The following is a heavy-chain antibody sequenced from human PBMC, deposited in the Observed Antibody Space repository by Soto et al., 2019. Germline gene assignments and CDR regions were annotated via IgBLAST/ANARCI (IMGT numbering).Heavy chain of an antibody. J-gene: IGHJ3*02. CDR2: IFSNGGNR. D-gene: IGHD4-17*01. Sequence: QVQLVESGGGVVQPERSLRLSCEASGFTFSSNTMQWVRQAPGKGLEWVAAIFSNGGNRYYAESAKGRFTISRDNSKSTLYLQMNSLRAEDTAIYYCAREGRGDYGGYGGFDIWGQGTMVTVSS. CDR1: GFTFSSNT. V-gene: IGHV3-30*04. CDR3: AREGRGDYGGYGGFDI.